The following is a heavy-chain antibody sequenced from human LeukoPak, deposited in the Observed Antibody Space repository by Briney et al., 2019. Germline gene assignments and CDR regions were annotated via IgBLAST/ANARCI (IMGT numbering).Heavy chain of an antibody. J-gene: IGHJ4*02. D-gene: IGHD2-15*01. CDR2: IKQDGSEK. V-gene: IGHV3-7*02. CDR1: GFTFSSYW. Sequence: PGGSLRLSCAASGFTFSSYWMSWVRQAPGKGLEWVANIKQDGSEKYYVDSVKGRFTISRDNSKNTLYLQMNSLRAEDTAVYYCAKSPAGIPDYWGQGTLVTVSS. CDR3: AKSPAGIPDY.